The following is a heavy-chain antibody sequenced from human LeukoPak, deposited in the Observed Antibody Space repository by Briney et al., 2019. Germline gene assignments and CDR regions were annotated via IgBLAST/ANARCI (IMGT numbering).Heavy chain of an antibody. CDR3: ARGGSSSSLRKYYYYGMDV. D-gene: IGHD6-13*01. Sequence: GGSLRLSCAASGFTFSSYGMHWVRQAPGKGLEWVAVIWYDGSNKYYADSVKGRFTISRDNSKNTLYLQMNGLRAEDTAVYYCARGGSSSSLRKYYYYGMDVWGQGTTVTVSS. J-gene: IGHJ6*02. CDR1: GFTFSSYG. V-gene: IGHV3-33*01. CDR2: IWYDGSNK.